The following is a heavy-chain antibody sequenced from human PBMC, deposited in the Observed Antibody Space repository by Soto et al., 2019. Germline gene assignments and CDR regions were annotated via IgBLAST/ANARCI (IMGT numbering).Heavy chain of an antibody. CDR2: IAYDGSNR. D-gene: IGHD1-1*01. Sequence: QVQLVESGGGVVQPGRSLRLSCAASGFSISRSAMHWVRQAPGKGLEWVAVIAYDGSNRWYADSAKGRFTISRDNSKNPVYLQMGGLRGVDTAVYYCARGLQAGTDNVNWFAPWGQGTLVTVSS. V-gene: IGHV3-30*04. J-gene: IGHJ5*02. CDR3: ARGLQAGTDNVNWFAP. CDR1: GFSISRSA.